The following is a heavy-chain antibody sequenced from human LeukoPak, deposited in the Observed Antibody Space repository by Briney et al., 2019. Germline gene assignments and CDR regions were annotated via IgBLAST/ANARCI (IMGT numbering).Heavy chain of an antibody. CDR3: ARTGAYGSGDYMYYYFYMDV. D-gene: IGHD3-10*01. V-gene: IGHV1-2*02. CDR1: GYTFTGYY. CDR2: INPNSGDT. Sequence: GASVKVSCKASGYTFTGYYMHWVRQAPGQGLEWMGWINPNSGDTKYAQKFQGRVTMTRDTSISTAYMELSRLRSDDTAVYYCARTGAYGSGDYMYYYFYMDVWGKGTTVTISS. J-gene: IGHJ6*03.